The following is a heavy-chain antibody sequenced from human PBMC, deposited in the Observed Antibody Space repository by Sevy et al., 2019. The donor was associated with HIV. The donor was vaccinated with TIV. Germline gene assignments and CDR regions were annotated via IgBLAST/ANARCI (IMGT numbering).Heavy chain of an antibody. V-gene: IGHV3-15*01. J-gene: IGHJ4*02. CDR2: IKSKTEGATR. CDR1: GFSFSNAW. D-gene: IGHD1-26*01. Sequence: GGSLRLSCAASGFSFSNAWMSWVRQAPGKGLEWVGRIKSKTEGATRDFAVPVKGRLLISRDDSRNTVYLQMNSLKTEDTAVYYCTAGVGASDFDYWGQRTLVTVSS. CDR3: TAGVGASDFDY.